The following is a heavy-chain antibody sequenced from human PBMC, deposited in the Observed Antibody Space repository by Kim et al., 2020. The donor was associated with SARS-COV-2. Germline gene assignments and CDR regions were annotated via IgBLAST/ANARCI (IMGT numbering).Heavy chain of an antibody. CDR3: ARGGYCSGGSCFEDAFDI. CDR2: IYTSGST. V-gene: IGHV4-4*07. CDR1: GGSISSYY. D-gene: IGHD2-15*01. J-gene: IGHJ3*02. Sequence: SETLSLTCTVSGGSISSYYWSWIRQPAGKGLEWIGRIYTSGSTNYNPSLKSRVTMSVDTSKNQFSLKLSSVTAADTAVYYCARGGYCSGGSCFEDAFDIWGQGTMVTVSS.